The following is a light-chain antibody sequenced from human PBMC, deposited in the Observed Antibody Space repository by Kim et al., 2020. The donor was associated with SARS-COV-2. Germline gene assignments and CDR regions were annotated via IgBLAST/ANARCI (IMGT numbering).Light chain of an antibody. J-gene: IGLJ3*02. CDR1: SSDVGSYNL. CDR3: CSCAGSSTLV. V-gene: IGLV2-23*02. CDR2: EVS. Sequence: GQWITISCTGTSSDVGSYNLVSWYQQHPGKAPKLMIYEVSKRPSGVSNRFSGSKSGNTASLTISGLQAEDEADYYCCSCAGSSTLVFGGGTQLTVL.